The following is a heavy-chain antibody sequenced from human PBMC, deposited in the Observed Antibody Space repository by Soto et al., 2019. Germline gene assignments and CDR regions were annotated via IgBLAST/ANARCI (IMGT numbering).Heavy chain of an antibody. Sequence: SETLSLTCTVSGGSISSYYWSWIRQPPGKGLEWIGYIYYSGSTNYNPSLKSRVTISVDTSKNQFSLKLSSVTAADTAVYYCARGTVGSGSYFSPHYYYGMDVWGQGTTVTVSS. CDR1: GGSISSYY. V-gene: IGHV4-59*01. CDR2: IYYSGST. D-gene: IGHD3-10*01. J-gene: IGHJ6*02. CDR3: ARGTVGSGSYFSPHYYYGMDV.